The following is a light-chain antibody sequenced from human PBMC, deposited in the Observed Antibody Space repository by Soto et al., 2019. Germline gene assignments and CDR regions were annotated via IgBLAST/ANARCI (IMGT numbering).Light chain of an antibody. J-gene: IGLJ3*02. CDR1: SSDVGGYNF. V-gene: IGLV2-14*01. CDR2: EVS. CDR3: CSYAGSYTWV. Sequence: QSALTQPASVSGSPGQSITISCTGTSSDVGGYNFVSWYQQHPGKAPKLMIYEVSNRPSGVSNRFSGSKSGNTASLTISGLQAEDEAAYYCCSYAGSYTWVFGGGTKLTVL.